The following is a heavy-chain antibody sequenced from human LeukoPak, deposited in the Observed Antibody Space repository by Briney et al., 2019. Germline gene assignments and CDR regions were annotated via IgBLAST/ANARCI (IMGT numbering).Heavy chain of an antibody. Sequence: GGSLRLSCAASGFTFSSYAMNWVRQAPGRGLEWVSGISGSAGSTYHADSVKGRFTISRGNSRNTLYLQMNSLTAEDTAVYYCAKLNFNYRSGGSCHLDNWGQGTLVTVSS. V-gene: IGHV3-23*01. D-gene: IGHD2-15*01. CDR2: ISGSAGST. CDR3: AKLNFNYRSGGSCHLDN. CDR1: GFTFSSYA. J-gene: IGHJ4*02.